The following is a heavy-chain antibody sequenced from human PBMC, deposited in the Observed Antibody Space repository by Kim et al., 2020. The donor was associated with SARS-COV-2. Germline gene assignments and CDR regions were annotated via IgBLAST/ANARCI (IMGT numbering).Heavy chain of an antibody. CDR3: ARVSSRGVHAFDI. CDR1: GGSISSYY. CDR2: IYYSGST. J-gene: IGHJ3*02. V-gene: IGHV4-59*01. Sequence: SETLSLTCTVSGGSISSYYWSWIRQPPGKGLEWIGYIYYSGSTNYNPSLKSRVTISVDTSKNQFSLKLSSVTAADTAVYYCARVSSRGVHAFDIWGQGTMVTVSS. D-gene: IGHD3-10*01.